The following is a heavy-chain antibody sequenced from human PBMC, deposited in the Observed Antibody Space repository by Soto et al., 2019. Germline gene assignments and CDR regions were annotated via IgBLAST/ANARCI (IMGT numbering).Heavy chain of an antibody. CDR1: GFTFSSYW. V-gene: IGHV3-74*01. CDR2: INSDGSRT. D-gene: IGHD3-22*01. J-gene: IGHJ4*02. Sequence: EVQLVESGGGIVQPGGSLRLSCAASGFTFSSYWMHWVRQAPGKGLVWVSRINSDGSRTSYADSAKGRFTISRDNAKNTVYLQMNRLRGEDTAVYYCARGDGEYYDGNGYLGRHWGKGTLVTVSS. CDR3: ARGDGEYYDGNGYLGRH.